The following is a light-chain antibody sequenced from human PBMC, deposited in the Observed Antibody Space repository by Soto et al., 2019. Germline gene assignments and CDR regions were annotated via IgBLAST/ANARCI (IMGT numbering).Light chain of an antibody. Sequence: QSVLTQPPSVSGAPGQRVTIPCTGSSSNIGSFYDVHWYQQLPGTVPKLLIYGDNNRPSGVPDRFSGSKSGTAASLAITGFQAEDEADYYCQSYDNSLNHVVFGGGTKVTVL. J-gene: IGLJ2*01. CDR2: GDN. V-gene: IGLV1-40*01. CDR1: SSNIGSFYD. CDR3: QSYDNSLNHVV.